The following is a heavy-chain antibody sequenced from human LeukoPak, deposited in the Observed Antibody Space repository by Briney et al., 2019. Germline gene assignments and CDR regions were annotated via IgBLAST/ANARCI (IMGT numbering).Heavy chain of an antibody. Sequence: SETLSLTCTVSGDSITTYYWSWIRQPPGKGLEWIGYISHSGGTSYNPSLKSRVTMSTDKSKNHFSLSLSSVTAADTAVYYCARSTVTTFWFFALWGRGTLVTVSS. D-gene: IGHD4-17*01. V-gene: IGHV4-59*01. CDR3: ARSTVTTFWFFAL. J-gene: IGHJ2*01. CDR1: GDSITTYY. CDR2: ISHSGGT.